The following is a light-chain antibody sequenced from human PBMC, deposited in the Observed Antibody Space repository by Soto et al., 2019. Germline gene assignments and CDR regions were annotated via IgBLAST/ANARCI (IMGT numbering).Light chain of an antibody. CDR2: AAS. V-gene: IGKV1-39*01. J-gene: IGKJ2*01. CDR1: QSISND. Sequence: DIQMTQSPSSLSASVGDTVTITCRASQSISNDLYWYQQKPGNAPKLLIYAASTLQGGVPSRFSGSGSGTDFTLTISSLQPEDFATYYCQQSYSTPPYTFGQGTRLEIK. CDR3: QQSYSTPPYT.